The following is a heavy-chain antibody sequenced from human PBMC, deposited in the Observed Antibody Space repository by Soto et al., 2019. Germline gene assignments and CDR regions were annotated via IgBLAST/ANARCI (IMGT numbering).Heavy chain of an antibody. V-gene: IGHV1-46*01. CDR1: GYTFTSYY. D-gene: IGHD5-12*01. CDR2: VNPIDGNT. CDR3: ATSQLLSGSNRGPLDY. Sequence: ASVKVSCKASGYTFTSYYMHWVRQAPGQGLEWMGVVNPIDGNTIYTQKFQGRVTMTRDTSTSTVYMELSSLRSEDTAVYSCATSQLLSGSNRGPLDYWGQGTLVTVS. J-gene: IGHJ4*02.